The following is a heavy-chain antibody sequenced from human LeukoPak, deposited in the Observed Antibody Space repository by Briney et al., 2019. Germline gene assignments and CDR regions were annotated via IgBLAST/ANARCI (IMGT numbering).Heavy chain of an antibody. D-gene: IGHD6-13*01. J-gene: IGHJ5*02. CDR1: GFTFSSYW. Sequence: PGGSLRLSCAASGFTFSSYWMSWVRQAPGKGLEWVANIKQDGSEKYYVDSVKGRFTISRDNAKNTLFLQINSLRAEDTAVYYCARLAAAAGTAVGWFDPWGQGTLVTVSS. CDR2: IKQDGSEK. V-gene: IGHV3-7*01. CDR3: ARLAAAAGTAVGWFDP.